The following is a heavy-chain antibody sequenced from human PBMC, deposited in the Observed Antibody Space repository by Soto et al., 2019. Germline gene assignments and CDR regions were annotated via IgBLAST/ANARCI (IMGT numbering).Heavy chain of an antibody. V-gene: IGHV1-3*01. CDR1: GYTFTSYA. D-gene: IGHD6-13*01. CDR3: ARDPPYSSRWYRYHYMDV. Sequence: ASVKVSCKASGYTFTSYAMHWVRQAPGQRLEWMGWINAGNGNTKYSQKFQGRVTITRDTSASTAYMELSSLRSEDTAVYYCARDPPYSSRWYRYHYMDVWGKGTTVTVSS. J-gene: IGHJ6*03. CDR2: INAGNGNT.